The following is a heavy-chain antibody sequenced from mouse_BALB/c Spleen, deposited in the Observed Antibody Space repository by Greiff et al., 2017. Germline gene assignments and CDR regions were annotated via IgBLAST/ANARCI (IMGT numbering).Heavy chain of an antibody. CDR3: ARHGLGYAMDY. CDR1: GFTFSSYT. CDR2: ISNGGGST. V-gene: IGHV5-12-2*01. Sequence: EVKLQESGGGLVQPGGSLKLSCAASGFTFSSYTMSWVRQTPEKRLEWVAYISNGGGSTYYPDTVKGRFTISRDNAKNTLYLQMSSLKSEDTAMYYCARHGLGYAMDYWGQGTSVTVSS. J-gene: IGHJ4*01.